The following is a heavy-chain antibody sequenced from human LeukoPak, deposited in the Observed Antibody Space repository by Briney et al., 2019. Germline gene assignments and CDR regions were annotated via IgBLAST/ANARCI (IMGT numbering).Heavy chain of an antibody. D-gene: IGHD3-22*01. Sequence: GASVKVSCKASGYTFTSYDINWVRQATGQGLEWMGWMNPNSGNTGYAQKFQGRVTMTRNTSISTAYMELSSLRSEDTAVYYCARGGHYRTHYYDSSGDYWGQGTLVTVSS. CDR1: GYTFTSYD. CDR3: ARGGHYRTHYYDSSGDY. J-gene: IGHJ4*02. CDR2: MNPNSGNT. V-gene: IGHV1-8*01.